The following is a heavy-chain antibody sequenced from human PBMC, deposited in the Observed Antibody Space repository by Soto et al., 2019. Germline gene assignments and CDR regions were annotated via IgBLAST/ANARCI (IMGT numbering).Heavy chain of an antibody. D-gene: IGHD2-2*01. CDR1: GGSFSGYY. J-gene: IGHJ3*02. CDR3: ARGECSSNYCFTRWALDI. V-gene: IGHV4-34*01. CDR2: INHSGST. Sequence: QVHLQQWGAGLLKPSETLSLTCAVYGGSFSGYYWTWIRQTPGKGLEWIGEINHSGSTNYNPSLKSRVILSADTAKKQFSLNVASVTAAVTAVYDCARGECSSNYCFTRWALDIWGQGTVVTVSS.